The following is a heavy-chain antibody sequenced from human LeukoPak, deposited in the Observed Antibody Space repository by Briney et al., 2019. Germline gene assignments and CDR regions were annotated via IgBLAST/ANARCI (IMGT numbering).Heavy chain of an antibody. CDR3: ARVNWTETFDI. J-gene: IGHJ3*02. Sequence: SETLSLTCTVSGGSISSSSWSWIRQPPGKGLECIGVISCSGRTNYNPSLKSRVTISIDTSKNQLSLNLSSVTAADTAVYYCARVNWTETFDIWGQGTMVTVSS. V-gene: IGHV4-59*01. D-gene: IGHD1-20*01. CDR2: ISCSGRT. CDR1: GGSISSSS.